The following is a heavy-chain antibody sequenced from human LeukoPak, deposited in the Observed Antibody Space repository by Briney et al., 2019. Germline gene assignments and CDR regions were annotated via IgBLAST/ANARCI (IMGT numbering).Heavy chain of an antibody. D-gene: IGHD3-10*01. Sequence: SETLSLTCAVYGGSFSGYYWSWLRQPPGKGLEWIGEINHSGSTNYNPSLKSRVTISVDTSKNQFSLKLSSVTAADTAVYYCARQKLLWFGDGYYYYMDVWGKGTTVTISS. J-gene: IGHJ6*03. V-gene: IGHV4-34*01. CDR2: INHSGST. CDR3: ARQKLLWFGDGYYYYMDV. CDR1: GGSFSGYY.